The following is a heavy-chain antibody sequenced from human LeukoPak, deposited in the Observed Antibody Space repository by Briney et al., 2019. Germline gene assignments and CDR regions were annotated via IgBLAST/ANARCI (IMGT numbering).Heavy chain of an antibody. J-gene: IGHJ4*02. Sequence: PSETLSLTCTVSGGSISSYYWSWIRQPPGKGLEWIGYIYYSGSTNYNPSLKSRVTISVDTSKNQFSLKLSSVTAADTAVYYCVRGKSMVRGVIYDYWGQGTLVTVSS. CDR3: VRGKSMVRGVIYDY. CDR2: IYYSGST. V-gene: IGHV4-59*01. D-gene: IGHD3-10*01. CDR1: GGSISSYY.